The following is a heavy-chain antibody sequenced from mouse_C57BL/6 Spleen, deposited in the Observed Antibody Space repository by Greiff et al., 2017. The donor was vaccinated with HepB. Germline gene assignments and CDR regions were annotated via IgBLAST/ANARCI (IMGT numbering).Heavy chain of an antibody. Sequence: VQGVESGAELARPGASVKLSCKASGYTFTSYGISWVKQRTGQGLEWIGEIYPRSGNTYYNEKFKGKATLTADKSSSTAYMELRSLTSEDSAVYFCAREGDSWDYWGQGTTLTVSS. J-gene: IGHJ2*01. CDR1: GYTFTSYG. CDR2: IYPRSGNT. V-gene: IGHV1-81*01. CDR3: AREGDSWDY. D-gene: IGHD3-2*01.